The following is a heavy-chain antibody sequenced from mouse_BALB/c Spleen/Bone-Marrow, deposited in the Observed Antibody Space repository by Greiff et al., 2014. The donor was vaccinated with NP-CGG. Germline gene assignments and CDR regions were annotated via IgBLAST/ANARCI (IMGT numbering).Heavy chain of an antibody. Sequence: EVQLQQSGPELVKPEASVKISCKASGYSFTGYFMNWVMQSHGKSLEWIGRINPYNGDTFYDQKFKGKATLTVDKSSSTAHMELRSLASEDSAVYYCARSGYYGSSYFDYWGQGTTLTVSS. CDR2: INPYNGDT. V-gene: IGHV1-20*02. CDR3: ARSGYYGSSYFDY. CDR1: GYSFTGYF. J-gene: IGHJ2*01. D-gene: IGHD1-1*01.